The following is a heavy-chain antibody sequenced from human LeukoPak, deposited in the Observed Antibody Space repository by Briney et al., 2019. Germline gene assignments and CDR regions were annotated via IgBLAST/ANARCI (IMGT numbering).Heavy chain of an antibody. V-gene: IGHV1-69*05. CDR3: ARVGRPLAPDY. J-gene: IGHJ4*02. D-gene: IGHD1-1*01. Sequence: ASVKVSCKASGYTFTNSDITWVRQAPGQGLEWMGRIIPIFGTANYAQKFQGRVTITTDESTSTAYMELSSLRSEDTAVYYCARVGRPLAPDYWGQGTLVTVSS. CDR2: IIPIFGTA. CDR1: GYTFTNSD.